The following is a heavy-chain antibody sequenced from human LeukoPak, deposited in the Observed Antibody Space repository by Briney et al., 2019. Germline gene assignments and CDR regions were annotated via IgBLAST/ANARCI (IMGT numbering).Heavy chain of an antibody. J-gene: IGHJ4*02. D-gene: IGHD2-21*01. CDR1: GFSFRNYW. CDR2: ITADGSIT. CDR3: ARETVWPADY. Sequence: GGSLRLSCAVSGFSFRNYWMRWVRHAPGKGLVWVSRITADGSITSYADSVKGRFTISRDNAKNTLYLQMSSLRVEETGLYYCARETVWPADYWGQGTLVTVSS. V-gene: IGHV3-74*01.